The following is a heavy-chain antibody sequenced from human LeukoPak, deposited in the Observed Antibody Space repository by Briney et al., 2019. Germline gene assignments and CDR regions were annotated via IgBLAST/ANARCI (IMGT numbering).Heavy chain of an antibody. CDR1: GFTLSSYG. CDR3: ARERFLEWLTNYYYYGMDV. D-gene: IGHD3-3*01. Sequence: GRSLRLSCAASGFTLSSYGMHWVRQAPGKGLEWVAVIWYDGSNKYYADSVKGRFTISRDNSKNTLYLQMNSLRAEDTAVYYCARERFLEWLTNYYYYGMDVWGQGTTVTVSS. J-gene: IGHJ6*02. CDR2: IWYDGSNK. V-gene: IGHV3-33*01.